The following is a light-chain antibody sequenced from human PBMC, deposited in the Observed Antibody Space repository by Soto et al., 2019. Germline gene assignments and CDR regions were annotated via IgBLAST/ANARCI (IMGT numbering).Light chain of an antibody. Sequence: QSVLALAPSASGDPGQRGTISCSGSASNIGRDPVNWYQQVPGTAPKLLIYENNHRPSGVPDRFSGSKSGTSASLVISGLQSEDEAEYFCAGWDGSVKVWVFGTGTKVTVL. J-gene: IGLJ1*01. CDR3: AGWDGSVKVWV. CDR2: ENN. CDR1: ASNIGRDP. V-gene: IGLV1-44*01.